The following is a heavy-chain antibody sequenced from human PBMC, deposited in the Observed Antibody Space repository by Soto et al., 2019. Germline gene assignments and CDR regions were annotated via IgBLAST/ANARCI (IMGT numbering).Heavy chain of an antibody. CDR3: ASPLLWFGASHARYYYYCMDV. Sequence: GASLKISCNGSGYSFNSYWIGWVRQMPGKGLEWMGIIYPGDSETRYSPSFQGQVTISADKSISTAYLQWSNLKASDTAMYYCASPLLWFGASHARYYYYCMDVWGQGSTVTVSS. CDR1: GYSFNSYW. D-gene: IGHD3-10*01. CDR2: IYPGDSET. J-gene: IGHJ6*02. V-gene: IGHV5-51*01.